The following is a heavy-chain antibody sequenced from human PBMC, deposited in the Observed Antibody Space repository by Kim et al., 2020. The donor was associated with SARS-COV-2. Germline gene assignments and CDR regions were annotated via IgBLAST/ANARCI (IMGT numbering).Heavy chain of an antibody. CDR1: GGSISSGGYY. Sequence: SETLSLTCTVSGGSISSGGYYWSWIRQHPGKGLEWIGYIYYSGSTYYNPSLKSRVTISVDTSKNQFSLKLSSVTAADTAVYYCARVGYDSSGYVRNYYFDYWGQGTLVTVSS. V-gene: IGHV4-31*03. J-gene: IGHJ4*02. D-gene: IGHD3-22*01. CDR3: ARVGYDSSGYVRNYYFDY. CDR2: IYYSGST.